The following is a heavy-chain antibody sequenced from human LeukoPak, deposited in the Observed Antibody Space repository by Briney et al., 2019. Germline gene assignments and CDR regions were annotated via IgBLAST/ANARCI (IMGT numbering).Heavy chain of an antibody. CDR1: GVSISSGDYY. CDR2: SSSSGST. D-gene: IGHD3-22*01. J-gene: IGHJ3*02. V-gene: IGHV4-61*02. Sequence: SQTLSLTCTVSGVSISSGDYYWSWIRQPAGLGLEWIGCSSSSGSTNYNPSLKSRVIISVDTSKNQFSLKLISVTAADTAVYFCARGPYSYDSSGAFDIWGQGTMVTVSS. CDR3: ARGPYSYDSSGAFDI.